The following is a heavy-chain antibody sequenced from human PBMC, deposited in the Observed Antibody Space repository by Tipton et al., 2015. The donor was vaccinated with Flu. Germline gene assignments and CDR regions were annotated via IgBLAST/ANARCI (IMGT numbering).Heavy chain of an antibody. Sequence: SLRLSCAASGFTFSSYWMHWVRQAPGKGLEWVAGISATGGTYFAEFVKGRFTFSRDNFKNTLYLHMNSLRAGDTALYYCAKVIPELVAGLDSWGQGTLVTVSS. D-gene: IGHD6-19*01. V-gene: IGHV3-23*01. CDR2: ISATGGT. CDR1: GFTFSSYW. CDR3: AKVIPELVAGLDS. J-gene: IGHJ4*02.